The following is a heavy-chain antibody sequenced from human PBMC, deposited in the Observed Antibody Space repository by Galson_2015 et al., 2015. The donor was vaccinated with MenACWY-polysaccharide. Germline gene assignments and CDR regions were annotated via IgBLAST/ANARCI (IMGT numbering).Heavy chain of an antibody. V-gene: IGHV4-4*07. J-gene: IGHJ4*02. Sequence: ETLSLTCTVSGGSISSYYWSWIRQPAGKGLEWIGRIYTSGSTNYNPSLKSRVTMSVDTSKNQFSLKLSSVTAADTAVYYCASWYFWSGEWELQALDYWGQGTLVTVSS. CDR3: ASWYFWSGEWELQALDY. D-gene: IGHD3-3*01. CDR2: IYTSGST. CDR1: GGSISSYY.